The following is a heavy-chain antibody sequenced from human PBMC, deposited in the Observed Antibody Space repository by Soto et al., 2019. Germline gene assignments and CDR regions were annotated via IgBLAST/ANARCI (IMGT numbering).Heavy chain of an antibody. CDR1: GGSISSGNW. V-gene: IGHV4-4*02. CDR2: INHSGST. J-gene: IGHJ4*02. Sequence: QVQLQESGPGLVKPSGTLSLTCTVSGGSISSGNWLSWVRQPPGKGLEWIGEINHSGSTNYNPSRTRRXPXSXXTSESQFPLQLCSETAAGPPLYYCARGCNDYDRNGDCPFDYWGQGALVAVSS. CDR3: ARGCNDYDRNGDCPFDY. D-gene: IGHD3-22*01.